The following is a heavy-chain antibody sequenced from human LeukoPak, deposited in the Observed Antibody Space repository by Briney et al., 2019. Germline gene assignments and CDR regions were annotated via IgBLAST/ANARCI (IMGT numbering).Heavy chain of an antibody. V-gene: IGHV1-2*06. CDR3: ARLPNLAYCGGDCYTHDY. CDR1: GYTFTGYY. CDR2: INPNSGGT. Sequence: ASVKVSCKASGYTFTGYYMHWVRQAPGQGLEWMGRINPNSGGTNYAQKFQGRVTMTRDTSISTAYMELSRLRSDDTAVYYCARLPNLAYCGGDCYTHDYWGQGTLVTVSS. J-gene: IGHJ4*02. D-gene: IGHD2-21*02.